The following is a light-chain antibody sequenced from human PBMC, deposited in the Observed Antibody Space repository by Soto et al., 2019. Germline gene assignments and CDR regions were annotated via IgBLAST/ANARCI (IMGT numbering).Light chain of an antibody. CDR1: QSVTTY. V-gene: IGKV3-11*01. Sequence: VLSQSPGILALSPGERASVSCWASQSVTTYSAWYQHKPGQAPRLLIYDASDSATGIPARFSGSGSGTDFALTISSLGPQDFAVYYCQHRSNWPPGITFGQGTRLEI. CDR3: QHRSNWPPGIT. J-gene: IGKJ5*01. CDR2: DAS.